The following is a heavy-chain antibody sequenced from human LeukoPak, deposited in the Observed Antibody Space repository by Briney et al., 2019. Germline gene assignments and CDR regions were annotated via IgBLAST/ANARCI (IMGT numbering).Heavy chain of an antibody. CDR3: ARGDYDSSGYYWFDP. CDR1: GGSVSSGSYY. Sequence: SETLSLTCTVSGGSVSSGSYYWSWIRQPPGKGLEWIGYIYYSGSTNYNPSLKSRVTISVDTSKNQFSLKLSSVTAADTAVYYCARGDYDSSGYYWFDPWGQGTLVTVSS. J-gene: IGHJ5*02. V-gene: IGHV4-61*01. CDR2: IYYSGST. D-gene: IGHD3-22*01.